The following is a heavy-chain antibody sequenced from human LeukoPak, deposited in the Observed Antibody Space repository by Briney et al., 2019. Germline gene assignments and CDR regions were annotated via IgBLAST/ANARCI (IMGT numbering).Heavy chain of an antibody. Sequence: GGSLRLSCSPSGFTFNSYALHWVPQAPGEGLEYVSAISSNWGSTYYAVSVEGRFTISRENSKNTLSLQMSSLRAEDTAVYYCVKGEYCSSTSCYGGYCSGGSCYPPPYYFDYWGQGTLVTVSS. V-gene: IGHV3-64D*06. CDR1: GFTFNSYA. D-gene: IGHD2-15*01. CDR2: ISSNWGST. J-gene: IGHJ4*02. CDR3: VKGEYCSSTSCYGGYCSGGSCYPPPYYFDY.